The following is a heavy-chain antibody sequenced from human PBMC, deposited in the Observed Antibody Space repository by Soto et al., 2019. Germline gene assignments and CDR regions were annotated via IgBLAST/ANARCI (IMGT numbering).Heavy chain of an antibody. CDR3: AKAQASGGWYAYYFDY. D-gene: IGHD6-19*01. Sequence: GGSLRLSCAASGFTFSSYGMHWVRQAPGKGLEWVAVISYDGSNKYYADSVKGRFTISRDNSKNTLYLQMNSLRAEDTAVYYCAKAQASGGWYAYYFDYWGHGTLVTVSS. CDR2: ISYDGSNK. J-gene: IGHJ4*01. V-gene: IGHV3-30*18. CDR1: GFTFSSYG.